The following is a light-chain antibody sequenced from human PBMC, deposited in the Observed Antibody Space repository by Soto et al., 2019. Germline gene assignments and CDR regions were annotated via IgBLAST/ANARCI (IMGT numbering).Light chain of an antibody. J-gene: IGLJ2*01. CDR2: EGS. CDR1: SSNVGSYNL. CDR3: CSYAHSTTVV. Sequence: QSVLTQPASVSGSPGQSITISCTGTSSNVGSYNLASWYQQHPGKAPELMIFEGSKRPSGVSNRFSGSKSGNTASLTISGLQPEDEADYYCCSYAHSTTVVFGGGTKLTVL. V-gene: IGLV2-23*01.